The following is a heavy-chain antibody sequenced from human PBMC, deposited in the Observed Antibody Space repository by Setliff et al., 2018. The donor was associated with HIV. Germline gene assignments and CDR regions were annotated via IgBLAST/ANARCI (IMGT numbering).Heavy chain of an antibody. J-gene: IGHJ6*03. CDR3: ARCGAGEWHLYMDV. CDR1: GYPLSELS. D-gene: IGHD3-16*01. V-gene: IGHV1-24*01. CDR2: SDAEDGES. Sequence: ASVKVSCKVSGYPLSELSIHWVRQAPGKGLEWMGGSDAEDGESVYAQKFKGRVTFTADKSTITVYMELISLRSEDTAVYYCARCGAGEWHLYMDVWGKGTAVTVSS.